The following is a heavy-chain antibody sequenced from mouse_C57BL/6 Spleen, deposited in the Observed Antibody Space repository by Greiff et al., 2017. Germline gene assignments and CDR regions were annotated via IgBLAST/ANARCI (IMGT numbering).Heavy chain of an antibody. CDR1: GFTFSSYG. CDR3: ARQDGYYYFDD. J-gene: IGHJ2*01. D-gene: IGHD2-3*01. Sequence: VQLKESGGDLVKPGGSLKLSCAASGFTFSSYGMSWVRQTPDKRLEWVATISSGGSYTYYPDSVKGRFTISRDNAKNTLYLQMSSLKAEDTAMYYCARQDGYYYFDDWGQGTTLTVAS. CDR2: ISSGGSYT. V-gene: IGHV5-6*01.